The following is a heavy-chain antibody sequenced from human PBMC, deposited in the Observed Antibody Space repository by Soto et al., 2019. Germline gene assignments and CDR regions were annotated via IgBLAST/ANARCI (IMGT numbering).Heavy chain of an antibody. V-gene: IGHV4-59*01. CDR3: ARSIAVPSSHIDH. CDR1: GGSMSGYY. CDR2: VYYTGST. Sequence: LSLTCRVSGGSMSGYYWSWIRQAPGKGLEWIGYVYYTGSTNYNPSLQSRVTISVDTSNKQFSLSLRLVTAADTAVYFCARSIAVPSSHIDHWGQGIRVTVSS. J-gene: IGHJ4*02. D-gene: IGHD6-6*01.